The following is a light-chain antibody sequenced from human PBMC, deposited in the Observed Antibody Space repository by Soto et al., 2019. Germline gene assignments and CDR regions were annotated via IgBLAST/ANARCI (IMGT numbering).Light chain of an antibody. CDR1: RSNIGNNA. V-gene: IGLV1-44*01. CDR2: NNN. Sequence: QSVLTQPPSASGTPGQRVTISCSGSRSNIGNNAVSRYQQFPGTAPKLLIYNNNQRPSGVPDRFSGSKSGTSASLAISGLQSEDEADYYCAAWDDSLNARGVFGGGTKLTVL. J-gene: IGLJ3*02. CDR3: AAWDDSLNARGV.